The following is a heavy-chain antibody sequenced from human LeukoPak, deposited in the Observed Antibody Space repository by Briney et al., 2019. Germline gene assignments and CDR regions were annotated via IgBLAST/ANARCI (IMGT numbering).Heavy chain of an antibody. Sequence: PSETLSLTCTVSGASISSYYWSWIRQPPGKGLEWIGYIYYSGSTYYNPYNPSLTSRVTMSVDTSKNQFSLKLDSVTEIDTAMYYCARNQAVAANRGAFDIWGQGTMVTASS. D-gene: IGHD6-19*01. CDR2: IYYSGST. J-gene: IGHJ3*02. CDR3: ARNQAVAANRGAFDI. CDR1: GASISSYY. V-gene: IGHV4-59*04.